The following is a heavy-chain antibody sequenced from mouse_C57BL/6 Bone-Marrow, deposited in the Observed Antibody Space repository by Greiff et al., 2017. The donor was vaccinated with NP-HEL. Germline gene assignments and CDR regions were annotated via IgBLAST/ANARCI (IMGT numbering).Heavy chain of an antibody. J-gene: IGHJ3*01. CDR1: GFSLTSYG. CDR3: ARPHYYGSSPFAY. CDR2: IWSGGST. D-gene: IGHD1-1*01. Sequence: QVHVKQSGPGLVQPSQSLSITCTVSGFSLTSYGVHWVRQSPGKGLEWLGVIWSGGSTDYNAAFISRLSISKDNSKSQVFFKMNSLQADDTAIYYWARPHYYGSSPFAYWGQGTLVTVSA. V-gene: IGHV2-2*01.